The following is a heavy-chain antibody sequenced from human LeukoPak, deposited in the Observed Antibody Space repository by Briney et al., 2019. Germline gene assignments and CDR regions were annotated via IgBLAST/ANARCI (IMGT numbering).Heavy chain of an antibody. CDR2: IYSGGST. Sequence: PGGSLRLSCAASGFTVSSNYMSWVRQAPGRGLEWVSVIYSGGSTYYADSVKGRFTISRDNSKNTLHLQMNSLRAEDTAVYYCARDSGGPIVARVLDYWGQGTLVTVSS. V-gene: IGHV3-66*01. CDR3: ARDSGGPIVARVLDY. J-gene: IGHJ4*02. D-gene: IGHD3-22*01. CDR1: GFTVSSNY.